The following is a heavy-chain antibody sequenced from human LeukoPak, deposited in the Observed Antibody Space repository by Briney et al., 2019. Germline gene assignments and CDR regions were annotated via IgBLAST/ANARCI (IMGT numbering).Heavy chain of an antibody. CDR1: GYTFTDNY. V-gene: IGHV1-2*02. D-gene: IGHD5-24*01. CDR2: INAKTGGA. J-gene: IGHJ4*02. Sequence: ASVKVSCKASGYTFTDNYMHWVRQAPGQGLEWMGFINAKTGGALYAQNFQGRVTMTRDTDINTAYMELSSLTFDDTAVYYCLRDGFGWLQSQDWGQGTLVTVSS. CDR3: LRDGFGWLQSQD.